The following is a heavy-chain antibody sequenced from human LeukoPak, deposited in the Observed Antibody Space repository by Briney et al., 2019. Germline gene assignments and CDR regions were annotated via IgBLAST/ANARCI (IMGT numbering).Heavy chain of an antibody. CDR3: ARGTTDGYSYGRFDY. D-gene: IGHD5-18*01. CDR2: IYYSGST. J-gene: IGHJ4*02. V-gene: IGHV4-28*03. Sequence: SETLSLTCAVSGYSISSSNWWGWIRQPPGKGLEWIGYIYYSGSTYYNPSLKSRVTMSVDTSKNQFSLKLSSVTAVDTAVYYCARGTTDGYSYGRFDYWGQGTLVTVSS. CDR1: GYSISSSNW.